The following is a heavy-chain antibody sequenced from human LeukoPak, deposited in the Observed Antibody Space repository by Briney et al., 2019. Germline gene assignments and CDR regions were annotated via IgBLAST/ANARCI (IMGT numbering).Heavy chain of an antibody. CDR3: ARQKDAGYYYYMDV. Sequence: SETLSLTCTVSGGSISSSSYYWGWIRQPPGKGLEWIGSIYYSGSTYYNPSLKSRVTISVDTSKNQFSLKLSSVTAADTAVYCGARQKDAGYYYYMDVWGKGTTVTISS. CDR2: IYYSGST. V-gene: IGHV4-39*07. CDR1: GGSISSSSYY. J-gene: IGHJ6*03.